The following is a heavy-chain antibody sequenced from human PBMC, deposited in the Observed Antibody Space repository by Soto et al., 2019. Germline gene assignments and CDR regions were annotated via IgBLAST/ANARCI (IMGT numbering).Heavy chain of an antibody. CDR2: TSYDGSNE. D-gene: IGHD2-8*01. J-gene: IGHJ4*02. V-gene: IGHV3-30-3*01. CDR3: ARDNGNSWSVRDFGDY. Sequence: QVQLVESGGGVVQPGRSLRLSCAASGFTFSSYAMHWVRQAPGKGLEWVAVTSYDGSNEYYADSVKGRFTIFRDSSKNTLYLQMNSLTTDDTALYYCARDNGNSWSVRDFGDYWGQGTLVTVSS. CDR1: GFTFSSYA.